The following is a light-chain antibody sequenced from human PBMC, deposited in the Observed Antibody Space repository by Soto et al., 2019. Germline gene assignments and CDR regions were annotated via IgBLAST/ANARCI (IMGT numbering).Light chain of an antibody. Sequence: EIVLTQSPGTLSLSPGERATLSCRASQSVTNNYLAWYQRKPGQPPRLLIYGTSYRSTDIPRRFRGSGSGTDFTLTITRLEPEDFAVYYCQQYGSSPPTFGQGTKVEIK. J-gene: IGKJ1*01. CDR3: QQYGSSPPT. V-gene: IGKV3-20*01. CDR2: GTS. CDR1: QSVTNNY.